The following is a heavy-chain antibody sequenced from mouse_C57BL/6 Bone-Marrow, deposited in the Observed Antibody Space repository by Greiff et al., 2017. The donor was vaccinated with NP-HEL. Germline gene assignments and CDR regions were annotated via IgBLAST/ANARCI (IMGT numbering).Heavy chain of an antibody. V-gene: IGHV1-50*01. CDR1: GYTFTSYW. Sequence: QVQLQQPGAELVKPGASVKLSCKASGYTFTSYWMQWVNQRPGQGLEWIGEIDPSDSYTNYNQKFKGKATLTVDTSSSTAYMQLSSLTSEDSAVYYCAREYYYDYWGQGTTLTVSS. J-gene: IGHJ2*01. CDR2: IDPSDSYT. CDR3: AREYYYDY.